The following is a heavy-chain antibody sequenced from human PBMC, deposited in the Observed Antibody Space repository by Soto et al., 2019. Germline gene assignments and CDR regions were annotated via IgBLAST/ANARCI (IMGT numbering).Heavy chain of an antibody. CDR3: ASSITIFGVVGIDY. J-gene: IGHJ4*02. CDR2: IWYDGSNK. Sequence: GGSLRLSCAASGFTFSSYGMHWVRQAPGKGLEWVAVIWYDGSNKYYADSVKGRFTISRDNSKNTLYLQMNSLRAEDTAVYYCASSITIFGVVGIDYWGQGTLVTVSS. CDR1: GFTFSSYG. V-gene: IGHV3-30*02. D-gene: IGHD3-3*01.